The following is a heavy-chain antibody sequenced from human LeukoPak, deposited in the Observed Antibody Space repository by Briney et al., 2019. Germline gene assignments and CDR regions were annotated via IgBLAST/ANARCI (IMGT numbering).Heavy chain of an antibody. D-gene: IGHD3-10*01. V-gene: IGHV1-8*01. CDR2: MNPNSGNT. CDR1: GYTFTSYD. Sequence: ASVKVSCKASGYTFTSYDINWVRQATGQGLEWMGWMNPNSGNTGYAQKFQGRVTMTRNTSISTAYMELSSLRSEDTAVYYCAREVDGSGSLPYNWFDPWGQGTLVTVSS. J-gene: IGHJ5*02. CDR3: AREVDGSGSLPYNWFDP.